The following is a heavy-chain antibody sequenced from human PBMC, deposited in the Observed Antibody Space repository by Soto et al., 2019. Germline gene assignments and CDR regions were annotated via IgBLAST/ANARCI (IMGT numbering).Heavy chain of an antibody. CDR2: ISYDGNNK. D-gene: IGHD3-10*01. Sequence: QVQLVESGGGVVQPGRSLRLSCAASGFTFSSYDIHWVRQAPGKGLEWVALISYDGNNKYYADSVKGRFTISRDNSKNTLYLQMNSLRAEDTAVYYCANLIPMVRGVIMDAFDTWGQGTMVTVSS. CDR3: ANLIPMVRGVIMDAFDT. CDR1: GFTFSSYD. J-gene: IGHJ3*02. V-gene: IGHV3-30*18.